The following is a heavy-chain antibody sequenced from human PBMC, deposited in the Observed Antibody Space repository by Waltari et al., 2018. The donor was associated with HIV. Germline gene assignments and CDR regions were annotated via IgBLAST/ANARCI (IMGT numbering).Heavy chain of an antibody. D-gene: IGHD5-18*01. Sequence: QVQLQESGPGLVKPSQTLSLTCPVSGGSISSGGYYWSWVRQHPGKGLEWIGYIYYSGSTYYNPSLKSRVTISVDTSKNQFSLKLSSVTAADTAVYYCAREGYSYGTLGYWGQGTLVTVSS. CDR3: AREGYSYGTLGY. CDR2: IYYSGST. V-gene: IGHV4-31*03. J-gene: IGHJ4*02. CDR1: GGSISSGGYY.